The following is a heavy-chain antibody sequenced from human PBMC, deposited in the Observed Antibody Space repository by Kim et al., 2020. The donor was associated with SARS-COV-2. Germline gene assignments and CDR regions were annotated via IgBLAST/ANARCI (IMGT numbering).Heavy chain of an antibody. Sequence: SETLSLTCTVSGGSVSSGSYYWSWIRQPPGKGLEWIGYIYYSGSTNYNPSLKSRVTISVDPSKNQFSLKLSSVTAADTAVYYCARSGTTVVNWGQGALVTVST. CDR2: IYYSGST. J-gene: IGHJ4*02. CDR3: ARSGTTVVN. V-gene: IGHV4-61*01. CDR1: GGSVSSGSYY. D-gene: IGHD4-17*01.